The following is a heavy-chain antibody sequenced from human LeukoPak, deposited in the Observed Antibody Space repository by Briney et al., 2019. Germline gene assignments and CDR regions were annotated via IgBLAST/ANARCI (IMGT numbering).Heavy chain of an antibody. J-gene: IGHJ4*02. CDR2: IYHSGST. D-gene: IGHD5-24*01. CDR1: GGSISSYY. Sequence: SETLSLTCTVSGGSISSYYWSWIRQPPGKGLEWIGYIYHSGSTYYNPSLKSRVTISVDRSKNQFSLKLSSVTAADTAVYYCAREKLDMATISIDYWGQGTLVTVST. V-gene: IGHV4-59*12. CDR3: AREKLDMATISIDY.